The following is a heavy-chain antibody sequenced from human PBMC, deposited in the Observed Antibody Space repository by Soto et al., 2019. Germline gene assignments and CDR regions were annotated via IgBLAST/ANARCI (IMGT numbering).Heavy chain of an antibody. J-gene: IGHJ4*02. CDR1: EFSFRSYW. CDR2: INEDGGQK. CDR3: ARVGRYGWDFDH. D-gene: IGHD5-18*01. Sequence: LRLSCAASEFSFRSYWMTWVRQAPGKGLEWVALINEDGGQKYYVGSVKGRFIISRDNAKDSVYMQMDSLRAGDTAVYFCARVGRYGWDFDHWGQGTLVTVSS. V-gene: IGHV3-7*01.